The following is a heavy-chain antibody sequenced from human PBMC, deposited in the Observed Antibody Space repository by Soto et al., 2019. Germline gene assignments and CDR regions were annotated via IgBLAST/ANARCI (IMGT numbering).Heavy chain of an antibody. J-gene: IGHJ4*02. D-gene: IGHD2-15*01. V-gene: IGHV4-61*01. CDR2: IYYSGST. Sequence: SETLSLTCTVSGGSVSSGSYYWSWIRQPPGKGLEWIGYIYYSGSTNYNPSLKSRVTISVDTSKNQFSLKLSSVTAADTAVYYCARLGSGFDYWGQGTLVTVSS. CDR1: GGSVSSGSYY. CDR3: ARLGSGFDY.